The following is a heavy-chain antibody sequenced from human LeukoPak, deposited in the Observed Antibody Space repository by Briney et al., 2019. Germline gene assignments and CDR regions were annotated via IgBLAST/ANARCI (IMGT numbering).Heavy chain of an antibody. D-gene: IGHD6-13*01. CDR2: IWYDGSNE. CDR1: GFRFSSYG. Sequence: PGGSLRLSCAASGFRFSSYGMHWVRQAPGKGLEWVAVIWYDGSNEFYADSVKGRFTISRDDSKNTLYLQMNSLRAEDTAVYYCARDISSRWYDFWGQGTLVTVSS. CDR3: ARDISSRWYDF. V-gene: IGHV3-33*01. J-gene: IGHJ5*01.